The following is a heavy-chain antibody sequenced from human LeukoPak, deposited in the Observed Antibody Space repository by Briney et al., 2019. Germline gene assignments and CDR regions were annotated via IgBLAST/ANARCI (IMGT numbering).Heavy chain of an antibody. CDR1: GFTFSSYA. D-gene: IGHD5/OR15-5a*01. CDR2: ISGSGGST. Sequence: GGSLRLSCAASGFTFSSYAMSWVRQAPGKGLEWVSAISGSGGSTYYADSVKGRFTISRDNSKNTLYLQMNSLRAEDTAVYYCAKGVYEPWLEYYFDYWGQGTLVTVSS. J-gene: IGHJ4*02. CDR3: AKGVYEPWLEYYFDY. V-gene: IGHV3-23*01.